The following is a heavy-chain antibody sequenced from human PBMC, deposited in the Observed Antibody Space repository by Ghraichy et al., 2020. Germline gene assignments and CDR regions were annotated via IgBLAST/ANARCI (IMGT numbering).Heavy chain of an antibody. CDR1: GFNFRSYS. V-gene: IGHV3-48*02. CDR3: ARAPGADCSGGSCYIDY. CDR2: ISSSSSTI. D-gene: IGHD2-15*01. Sequence: GGSLRLSCAASGFNFRSYSMNWVRQAPGKGLEWVSYISSSSSTIYYAGSVKGRFTISRDNVKNSLFLQMNSLRDEDTAVYHCARAPGADCSGGSCYIDYWGQGTLVAVSS. J-gene: IGHJ4*02.